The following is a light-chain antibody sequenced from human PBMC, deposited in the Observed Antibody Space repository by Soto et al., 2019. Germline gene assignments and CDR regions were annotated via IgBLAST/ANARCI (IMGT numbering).Light chain of an antibody. Sequence: LTQPPSASGTPGQRVTISCSGSSSNIGTNTVNWYHQLPGTAPKLLIYSTNQRPSGVPDRFSGSKSGTSASLAISGLQSEDEADYYCAAWDDSLNGPVFGGGTKVTVL. V-gene: IGLV1-44*01. CDR2: STN. CDR3: AAWDDSLNGPV. CDR1: SSNIGTNT. J-gene: IGLJ3*02.